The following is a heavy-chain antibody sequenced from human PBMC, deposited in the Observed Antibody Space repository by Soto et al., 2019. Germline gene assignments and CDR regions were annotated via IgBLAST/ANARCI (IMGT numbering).Heavy chain of an antibody. CDR1: GGTFSTDA. J-gene: IGHJ4*02. CDR3: ARRIRYSSGWDFDY. V-gene: IGHV1-69*06. CDR2: IIPMFGTP. Sequence: QVQLVQSGAEVRKPGSSVKVSCKASGGTFSTDAISWVRQAPGQGREWMGGIIPMFGTPNYAQKFQGKVTIAADKATSTVYMELSSLRSEDTAVYFCARRIRYSSGWDFDYRGQRTVVTVSS. D-gene: IGHD6-19*01.